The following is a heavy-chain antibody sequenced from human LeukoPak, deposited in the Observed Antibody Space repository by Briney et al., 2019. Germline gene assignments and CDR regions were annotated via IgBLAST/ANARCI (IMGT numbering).Heavy chain of an antibody. V-gene: IGHV3-21*01. CDR2: ISISSTYI. CDR3: AREDASGSYYRSLDY. CDR1: EFTFSIYS. J-gene: IGHJ4*02. D-gene: IGHD3-10*01. Sequence: GGSLRLSCAASEFTFSIYSMNWVRQTPGKGLESVSSISISSTYIYYADSVKGRFTISRDNAKNSLFLQMNSLRADDTAVYYCAREDASGSYYRSLDYWGQGTLVTVSS.